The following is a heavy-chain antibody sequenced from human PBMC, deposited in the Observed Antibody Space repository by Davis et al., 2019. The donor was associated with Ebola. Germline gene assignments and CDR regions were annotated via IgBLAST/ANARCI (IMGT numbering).Heavy chain of an antibody. J-gene: IGHJ3*02. CDR2: ISGSGGST. D-gene: IGHD3-22*01. CDR1: GFTFSSYA. CDR3: AKVVGHYYDSSGYNNAFDI. V-gene: IGHV3-23*01. Sequence: PGGSLRLSCAASGFTFSSYAMSWVRQAPGKGLEWVSAISGSGGSTYYADSVKGRFTISRDNSKNTLCLQMNSLRAEDTAVYYCAKVVGHYYDSSGYNNAFDIWGQGTMVTVSS.